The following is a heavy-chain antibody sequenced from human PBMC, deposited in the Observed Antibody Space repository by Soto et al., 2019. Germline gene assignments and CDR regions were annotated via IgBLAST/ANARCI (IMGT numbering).Heavy chain of an antibody. J-gene: IGHJ6*02. CDR3: AKDIRSYSPYYDVDV. CDR2: ISWNSGSI. CDR1: GFTFDDYA. D-gene: IGHD1-26*01. Sequence: PGGSLRLSCAASGFTFDDYAMHWVRQAPGKGLEWVSVISWNSGSIGYAGSVKGRFTISRDNAKNSLYLQMNSLRTEDTALYYCAKDIRSYSPYYDVDVWGQGTTVTVSS. V-gene: IGHV3-9*01.